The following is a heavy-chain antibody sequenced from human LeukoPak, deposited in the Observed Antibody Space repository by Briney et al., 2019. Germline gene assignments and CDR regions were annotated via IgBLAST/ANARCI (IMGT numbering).Heavy chain of an antibody. Sequence: PGGSLRLSCAASGFTFDDYAMHWVRQAPGKGLEWVSLISWDGGSTYYADSVKGRFTISRDNSKNSLYLQMNSLRAEDTALYYCAEDIQVVDGGAFDYWGQGTLVTVSS. CDR1: GFTFDDYA. CDR2: ISWDGGST. J-gene: IGHJ4*02. D-gene: IGHD3-16*01. V-gene: IGHV3-43D*04. CDR3: AEDIQVVDGGAFDY.